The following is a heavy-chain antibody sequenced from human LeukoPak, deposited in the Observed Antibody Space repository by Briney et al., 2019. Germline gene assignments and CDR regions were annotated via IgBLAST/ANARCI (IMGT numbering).Heavy chain of an antibody. CDR2: IKAGNGNT. J-gene: IGHJ4*02. D-gene: IGHD3-10*01. CDR1: GYTFTSYA. CDR3: ARDRSPWFGASQLLGY. V-gene: IGHV1-3*01. Sequence: ASVKVSCKASGYTFTSYAMHWVRQAPGQRLEWMGWIKAGNGNTKYSQKFQGRVTITRDTSASTAYMELSSLKSEDTAVYYCARDRSPWFGASQLLGYWGQGTLVPVSS.